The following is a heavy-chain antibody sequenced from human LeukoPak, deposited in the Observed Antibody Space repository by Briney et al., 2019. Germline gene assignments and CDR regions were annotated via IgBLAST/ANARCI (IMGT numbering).Heavy chain of an antibody. D-gene: IGHD6-19*01. CDR2: IYSGGAT. CDR1: EFIVSSNY. CDR3: ARGRFSGPDDY. V-gene: IGHV3-53*01. Sequence: GGSLRLSFAVSEFIVSSNYMNWVRQAPGKGLEWVSVIYSGGATYYADSVRGRFTISRDNSKNMVSLQMTSLGAEDTAVYYCARGRFSGPDDYWGQGTLVTVSS. J-gene: IGHJ4*02.